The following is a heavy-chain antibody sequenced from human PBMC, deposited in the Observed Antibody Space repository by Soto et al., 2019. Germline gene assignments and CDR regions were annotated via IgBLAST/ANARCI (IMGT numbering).Heavy chain of an antibody. V-gene: IGHV3-23*01. CDR2: IIDSGAST. J-gene: IGHJ6*02. CDR1: GFTFRSCA. Sequence: GGSLRLSCAASGFTFRSCAIGWVSQAQGKGLEWVSDIIDSGASTYYADSVKGRFTISRDNSKSTLYLQMNSLRAEDTALYYCAKGRSYYYYYGVDVWGQGTTVTVSS. CDR3: AKGRSYYYYYGVDV.